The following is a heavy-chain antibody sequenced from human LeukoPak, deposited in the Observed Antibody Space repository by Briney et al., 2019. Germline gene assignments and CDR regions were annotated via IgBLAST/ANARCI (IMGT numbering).Heavy chain of an antibody. V-gene: IGHV1-2*02. J-gene: IGHJ6*02. CDR3: ARDDYSLTANYYYYGMDV. CDR2: INPNSGGT. D-gene: IGHD2-15*01. Sequence: GASVKVSCKASGYTFTGYYMHWVRQAPGQGLEWMGWINPNSGGTNYAQKFQGRVTMTRDTSISTAYMELSRLRSDDTAVYYCARDDYSLTANYYYYGMDVWGQGTTVTVSS. CDR1: GYTFTGYY.